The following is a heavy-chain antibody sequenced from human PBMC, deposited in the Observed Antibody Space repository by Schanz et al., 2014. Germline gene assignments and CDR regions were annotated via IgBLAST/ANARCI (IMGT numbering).Heavy chain of an antibody. Sequence: EVQLVESGGGLVQPGGSLRLSCAASGFTFRGYAMSWVRQAPGKGLEWVSLISDSGDTAYYADSVKGRFTISRDNSKNTLYLQMNSLRAEDTAVYYCAKGRFGELSAFDIWGQGTMVTVSS. CDR2: ISDSGDTA. V-gene: IGHV3-23*04. CDR3: AKGRFGELSAFDI. CDR1: GFTFRGYA. D-gene: IGHD3-10*01. J-gene: IGHJ3*02.